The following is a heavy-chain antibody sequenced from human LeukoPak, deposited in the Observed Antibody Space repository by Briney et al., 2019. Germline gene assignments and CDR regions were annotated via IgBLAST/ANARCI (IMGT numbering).Heavy chain of an antibody. CDR3: ARGRSSSWYSNDAFDI. J-gene: IGHJ3*02. D-gene: IGHD6-13*01. Sequence: PGRSLRLSCAASGFTFSSYGMHWVRQAPGKGLEWVSSISSSSSYIYYADSVKGRFTISRDNAKNSLYLQMNSLRAEDTAVYYCARGRSSSWYSNDAFDIWGQGTMVTVSS. CDR1: GFTFSSYG. V-gene: IGHV3-21*01. CDR2: ISSSSSYI.